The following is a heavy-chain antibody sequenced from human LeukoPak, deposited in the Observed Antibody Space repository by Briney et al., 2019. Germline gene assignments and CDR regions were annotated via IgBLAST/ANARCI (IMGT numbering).Heavy chain of an antibody. J-gene: IGHJ3*02. CDR2: IYHSGST. CDR1: GYSISSGYY. D-gene: IGHD3-10*01. CDR3: ARVKVLWFGASAFDI. Sequence: PSETLSLTCAVSGYSISSGYYWGWIRQPPGKGREGIGSIYHSGSTYYNPSLKSRVTISVDTSKNQFSLKLSSVTAADTAVYYCARVKVLWFGASAFDIWGQGTMVTVSS. V-gene: IGHV4-38-2*01.